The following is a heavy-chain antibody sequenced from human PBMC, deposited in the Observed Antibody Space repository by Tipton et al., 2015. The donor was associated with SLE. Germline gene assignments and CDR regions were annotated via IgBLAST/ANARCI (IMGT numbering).Heavy chain of an antibody. CDR1: GGSFSGYY. CDR3: ARETNLGYCSGGSCYRGWFDP. V-gene: IGHV4-34*01. Sequence: TLSLTCAVYGGSFSGYYWSWIRQPPGKGLEWIGEINHSGSTNYNPSLKSRVTISVDTSKNQFSLKLSSVTAADTAVYYCARETNLGYCSGGSCYRGWFDPWGQGTLVTVSS. J-gene: IGHJ5*02. CDR2: INHSGST. D-gene: IGHD2-15*01.